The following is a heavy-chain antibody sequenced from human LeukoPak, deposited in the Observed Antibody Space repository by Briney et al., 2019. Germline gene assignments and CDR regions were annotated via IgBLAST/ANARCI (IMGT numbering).Heavy chain of an antibody. CDR1: GYTFTSYY. Sequence: ASVKVSCKASGYTFTSYYMHWVRQAPGQGLEWMGIINPTGTGTLYAQKFQGRVTMTRDMSTSTDYMELSSLRSEDTAVYYCARDHSVGDIAWWFDPWGQGTLVTVSS. CDR3: ARDHSVGDIAWWFDP. CDR2: INPTGTGT. V-gene: IGHV1-46*01. J-gene: IGHJ5*02. D-gene: IGHD3-10*01.